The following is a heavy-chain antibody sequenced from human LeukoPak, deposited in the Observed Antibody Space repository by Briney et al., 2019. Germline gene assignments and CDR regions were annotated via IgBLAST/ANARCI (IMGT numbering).Heavy chain of an antibody. CDR2: IYDSGST. D-gene: IGHD7-27*01. CDR3: AREDWGWAAFDI. Sequence: SKTLSLTCTVSGGSIRSSYYYWGWIRQPPGKGLEWIGSIYDSGSTYYNPSLKSRVTISVDTSKNQFSLKLNSVTAADTAVYYCAREDWGWAAFDIWGQGTMVTVSS. J-gene: IGHJ3*02. V-gene: IGHV4-39*02. CDR1: GGSIRSSYYY.